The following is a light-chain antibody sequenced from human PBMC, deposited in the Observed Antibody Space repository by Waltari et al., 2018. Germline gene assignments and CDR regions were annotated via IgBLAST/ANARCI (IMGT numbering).Light chain of an antibody. J-gene: IGKJ4*01. Sequence: EIVMTQSPATLSVFPGERAPLSCRASQSVRSNLAWYQQRPGQAPRLLIYGASTRATGIPARFSGSGSGTDFTLTISSLQSEDFAVYYCQHYNSRPLTFGGGTKVEMK. V-gene: IGKV3-15*01. CDR2: GAS. CDR1: QSVRSN. CDR3: QHYNSRPLT.